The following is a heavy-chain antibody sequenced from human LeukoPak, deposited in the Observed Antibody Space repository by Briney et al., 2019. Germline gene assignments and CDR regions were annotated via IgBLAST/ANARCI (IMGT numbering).Heavy chain of an antibody. J-gene: IGHJ1*01. D-gene: IGHD3-22*01. CDR2: ISYDGSNK. CDR1: GFTSSSYA. V-gene: IGHV3-30-3*01. Sequence: GGSLRLSCAASGFTSSSYAMHWVRQAPGKGLEWVAVISYDGSNKYYADSVKGRFTISRDNSKNTLYLQMNSLRAEDTAVYYCARDPDSSGYYYGGYFQHWGQGTLVTVSS. CDR3: ARDPDSSGYYYGGYFQH.